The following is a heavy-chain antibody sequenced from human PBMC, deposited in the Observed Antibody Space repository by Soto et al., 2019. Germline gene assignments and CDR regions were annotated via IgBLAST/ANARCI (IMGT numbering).Heavy chain of an antibody. D-gene: IGHD6-13*01. CDR3: ARYRREAVAGYTLDN. J-gene: IGHJ4*02. CDR1: GGSLCRKY. Sequence: SGTLSLTRTVSGGSLCRKYWAWIPQPPGKGLEWIGYVYNSGSTNYNPSLKSRVTISEDTSKSQFSLKVNSMTAADTAVYYCARYRREAVAGYTLDNWGQGILVTVSS. CDR2: VYNSGST. V-gene: IGHV4-59*01.